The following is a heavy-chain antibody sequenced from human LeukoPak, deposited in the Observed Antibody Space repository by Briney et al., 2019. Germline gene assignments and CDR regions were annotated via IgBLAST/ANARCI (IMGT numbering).Heavy chain of an antibody. Sequence: QPGGSLRLSCAASGFTFSSYSMNWVRQAPGKGLEWVSYISSSSSTIYYADSVKGRFTISRDNGKNSLYLQMNSLRAEDTAVYYCARDVWNGYYTWGLFDYWGQGTLVTVSS. CDR1: GFTFSSYS. CDR3: ARDVWNGYYTWGLFDY. D-gene: IGHD3-3*01. V-gene: IGHV3-48*01. J-gene: IGHJ4*02. CDR2: ISSSSSTI.